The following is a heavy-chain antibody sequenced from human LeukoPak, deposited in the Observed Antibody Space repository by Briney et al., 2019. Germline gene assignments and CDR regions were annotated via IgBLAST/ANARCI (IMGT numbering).Heavy chain of an antibody. CDR3: AKGSATSPRFGGQLAILDY. Sequence: AGGSLRLSCAASGFTFSSYAMSWVRQAPGKGLEWVSAISGSGGSTYYADSVKGRFTISRDNSKNTLYLQMNSLRAEDTALYYCAKGSATSPRFGGQLAILDYWGQGTLVTVSS. CDR2: ISGSGGST. CDR1: GFTFSSYA. J-gene: IGHJ4*02. D-gene: IGHD3-16*01. V-gene: IGHV3-23*01.